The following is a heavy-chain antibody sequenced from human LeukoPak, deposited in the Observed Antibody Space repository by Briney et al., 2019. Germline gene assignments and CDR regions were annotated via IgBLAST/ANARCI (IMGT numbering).Heavy chain of an antibody. V-gene: IGHV3-23*01. CDR1: GFTFKSYA. Sequence: SGGSLRLSCAASGFTFKSYAMNWVRQAPGKGLEWVSMISAGGDSTYFADSVKGRFTISRDNSKNTLYLQMNSLRAEDTAVYYCAKDLSLSFCTSSSCPKYYYGMDVWGQGTTVTVSS. CDR3: AKDLSLSFCTSSSCPKYYYGMDV. CDR2: ISAGGDST. J-gene: IGHJ6*02. D-gene: IGHD2-2*01.